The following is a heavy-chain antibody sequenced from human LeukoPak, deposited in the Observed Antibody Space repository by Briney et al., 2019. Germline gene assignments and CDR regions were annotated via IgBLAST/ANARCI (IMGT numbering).Heavy chain of an antibody. V-gene: IGHV3-30*02. D-gene: IGHD6-13*01. CDR1: GFTFSSYG. CDR2: IRYDGSNK. CDR3: AKDEWVAAAGTALTWYYYGMDV. Sequence: GESLKISCAASGFTFSSYGMHWVRQAPGKGLEWVAFIRYDGSNKYYADPVKGRFTISRDNSKNTLYLQMNSLRAEDTAVYYCAKDEWVAAAGTALTWYYYGMDVWGQGTTVTVSS. J-gene: IGHJ6*02.